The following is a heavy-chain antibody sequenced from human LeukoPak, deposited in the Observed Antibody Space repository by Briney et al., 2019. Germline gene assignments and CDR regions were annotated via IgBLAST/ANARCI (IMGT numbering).Heavy chain of an antibody. D-gene: IGHD3-16*02. V-gene: IGHV3-21*03. CDR2: ISSSSSYI. Sequence: GGSLRLSCAASGFTFSSYSMNWVRQAPGKGLEWVSSISSSSSYIYYADSVKGRFTISRDNAKNSLYLQMNSLKTEDTAVYYCTTDLLLSPPNYMDIWGKGTTVTVSS. CDR3: TTDLLLSPPNYMDI. CDR1: GFTFSSYS. J-gene: IGHJ6*03.